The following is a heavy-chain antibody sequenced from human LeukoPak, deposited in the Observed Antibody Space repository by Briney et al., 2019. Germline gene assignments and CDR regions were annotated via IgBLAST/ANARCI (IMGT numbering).Heavy chain of an antibody. CDR2: ISGSGGST. CDR3: ASLGGWLRTGMDV. Sequence: GGSLRLSCAASGFTFDDYAMHWVRQAPGKGLEWVSAISGSGGSTYYADSVKGRFTISRDNAKNSLYLQMNSLRAEDTAVYYCASLGGWLRTGMDVWGQGTTVTVSS. CDR1: GFTFDDYA. V-gene: IGHV3-9*01. J-gene: IGHJ6*02. D-gene: IGHD5-12*01.